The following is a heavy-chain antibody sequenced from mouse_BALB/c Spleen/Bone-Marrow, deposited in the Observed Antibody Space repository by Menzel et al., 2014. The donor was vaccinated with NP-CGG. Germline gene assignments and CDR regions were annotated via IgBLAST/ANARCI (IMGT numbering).Heavy chain of an antibody. J-gene: IGHJ2*01. CDR3: TTLARNNFDY. CDR1: GYTFSNYW. CDR2: IHPGNSDT. Sequence: VQLQQSGTVLARPGAAVKMFCKASGYTFSNYWMHWIKQRPGQGLEWIGTIHPGNSDTTYNQKFKGKAKLTAVTSTSTAYMELSSLTNEGSAVYYCTTLARNNFDYWGQGTTLTVSS. D-gene: IGHD3-1*01. V-gene: IGHV1-5*01.